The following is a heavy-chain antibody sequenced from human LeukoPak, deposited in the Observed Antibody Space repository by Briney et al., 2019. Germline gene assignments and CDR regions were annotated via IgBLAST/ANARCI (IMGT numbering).Heavy chain of an antibody. J-gene: IGHJ4*02. D-gene: IGHD4-17*01. CDR1: GGSISNYY. CDR3: ARGRTAYFGDYSTYFDY. CDR2: IYTSGRT. Sequence: SETLSLTCTVSGGSISNYYWSWLRQPAGKGLEWIGRIYTSGRTNYNPSLKSRVTMSTDTSKNQFSLKLSSGTAADTAVYFCARGRTAYFGDYSTYFDYWGQGTLVTVSS. V-gene: IGHV4-4*07.